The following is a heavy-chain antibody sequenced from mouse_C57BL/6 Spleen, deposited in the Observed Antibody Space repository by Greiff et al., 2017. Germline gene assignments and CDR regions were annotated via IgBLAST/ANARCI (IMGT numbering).Heavy chain of an antibody. CDR3: ARAGAQLGREYYFDY. CDR1: GFNIKDYY. Sequence: VQLQQSGAELVKPGASVKLSCTASGFNIKDYYMHWVKQRTEQGLEWIGRIDPEDGETKYAPKFQGKATITADTSSNTADLQLSSLTSEDTAVYYCARAGAQLGREYYFDYWGQGTTLTVSS. D-gene: IGHD4-1*02. CDR2: IDPEDGET. J-gene: IGHJ2*01. V-gene: IGHV14-2*01.